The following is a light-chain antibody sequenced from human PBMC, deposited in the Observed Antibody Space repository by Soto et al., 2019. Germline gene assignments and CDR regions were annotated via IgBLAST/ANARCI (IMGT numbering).Light chain of an antibody. CDR1: QRGRSS. J-gene: IGKJ1*01. V-gene: IGKV3-11*01. CDR3: QQRGNWNWT. CDR2: DAS. Sequence: ELVLTQSPSTLSLSPGERAILYCRASQRGRSSLALYQQTPCHPPWLLIYDASTRATGIPGRFSGSASGTDFTITIINLETEDFATYSCQQRGNWNWTFGQGAKVE.